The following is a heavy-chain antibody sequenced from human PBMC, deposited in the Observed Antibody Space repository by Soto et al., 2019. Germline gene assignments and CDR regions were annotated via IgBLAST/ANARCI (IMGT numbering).Heavy chain of an antibody. V-gene: IGHV4-39*01. CDR1: GGSISSSSYY. CDR3: ARQEGARFDYYYMDV. D-gene: IGHD3-16*01. CDR2: IYYSGST. J-gene: IGHJ6*03. Sequence: SETLSLTCTVSGGSISSSSYYWGWIRQPPGKGLEWIGSIYYSGSTYYNPSLKSRVTISVDTSKNQFSLKLSSVTAADTAVYYCARQEGARFDYYYMDVWGKGTTVTVSS.